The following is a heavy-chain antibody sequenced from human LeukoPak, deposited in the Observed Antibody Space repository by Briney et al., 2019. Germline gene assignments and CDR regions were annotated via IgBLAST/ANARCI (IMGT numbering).Heavy chain of an antibody. Sequence: SETLSLTCTVSGGSISSSSYYWAWIRQPPGKGLEWIGSIYYSGSTYYNPSLKSRVTISVDTSKNQFSLKLSSVTAADTAVYYCARLSGGGGYWGQGTLVTVSS. CDR3: ARLSGGGGY. CDR1: GGSISSSSYY. V-gene: IGHV4-39*07. CDR2: IYYSGST. J-gene: IGHJ4*02. D-gene: IGHD4-23*01.